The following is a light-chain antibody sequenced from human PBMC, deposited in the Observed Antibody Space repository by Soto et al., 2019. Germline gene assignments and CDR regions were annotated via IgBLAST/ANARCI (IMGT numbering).Light chain of an antibody. CDR3: QHSYSTPVT. CDR2: AAS. J-gene: IGKJ2*01. CDR1: QSISSY. V-gene: IGKV1-39*01. Sequence: DIQMTQSPSSLSASVGDRVTITCRASQSISSYLNWYQQKPGTAPKLLIYAASSLQSGVPSWFSGSGSGTDFTLTISILQPEDFATYYCQHSYSTPVTFGQGTKLEIK.